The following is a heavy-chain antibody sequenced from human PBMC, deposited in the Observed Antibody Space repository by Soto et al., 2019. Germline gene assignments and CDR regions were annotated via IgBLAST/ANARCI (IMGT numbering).Heavy chain of an antibody. CDR1: GYTFTDYF. J-gene: IGHJ4*02. CDR2: VNPDTGVA. V-gene: IGHV1-2*02. Sequence: ASVKVSCKASGYTFTDYFVHWVRLAPGQGLEWMGWVNPDTGVATFPQKFQGRVTVTRDASINTDYMELTHLTSEDTGIYYCARDPIRGGVTYFFDFGGRGTLVTV. CDR3: ARDPIRGGVTYFFDF. D-gene: IGHD3-16*01.